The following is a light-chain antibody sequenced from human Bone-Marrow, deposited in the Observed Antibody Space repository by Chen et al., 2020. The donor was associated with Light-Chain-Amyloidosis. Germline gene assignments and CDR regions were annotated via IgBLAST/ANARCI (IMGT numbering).Light chain of an antibody. CDR1: QSVLYSSNNKNY. J-gene: IGKJ2*01. CDR3: QQYLSAPYT. V-gene: IGKV4-1*01. CDR2: WAS. Sequence: DIVMTQSPVSLAVSLGERATINCKSIQSVLYSSNNKNYLAWFQQKPGQPPKLHISWASTRESALPDRLSGSASGTDFTLAISSLKAEDEAVYYCQQYLSAPYTFGQGSKLE.